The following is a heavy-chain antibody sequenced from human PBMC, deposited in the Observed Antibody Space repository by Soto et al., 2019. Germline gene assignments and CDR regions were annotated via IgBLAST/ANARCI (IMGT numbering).Heavy chain of an antibody. V-gene: IGHV3-30*03. J-gene: IGHJ4*02. CDR3: ARGTIVARQHLDY. CDR1: GFTFSSYA. Sequence: QVQLVESGGGVVQPGKSLRLSCAASGFTFSSYAMHWARQAPGKGLDWVTVISIRGGDEYYAESVRGRFTISRDDSKNTLYLQMDSLRVEDKDVYYCARGTIVARQHLDYWGQGNLVTVSS. CDR2: ISIRGGDE. D-gene: IGHD6-6*01.